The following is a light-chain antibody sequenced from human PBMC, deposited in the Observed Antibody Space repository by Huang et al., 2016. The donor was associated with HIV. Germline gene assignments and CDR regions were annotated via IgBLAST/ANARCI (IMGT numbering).Light chain of an antibody. Sequence: EIVLTQSPGTLSLSPGERATLSCRASQTVSSNYLAWYQQKPGQAPRLLIYGASSRATGIPDRFSGSGSGTDFTLTISRLEPVDFALYYCQQYGNSLSITFGQGTRLEIK. V-gene: IGKV3-20*01. CDR1: QTVSSNY. CDR2: GAS. J-gene: IGKJ5*01. CDR3: QQYGNSLSIT.